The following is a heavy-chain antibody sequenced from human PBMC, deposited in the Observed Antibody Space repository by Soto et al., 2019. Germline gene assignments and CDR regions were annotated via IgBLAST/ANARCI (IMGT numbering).Heavy chain of an antibody. V-gene: IGHV3-23*01. J-gene: IGHJ5*02. CDR2: ISGSGSNT. CDR1: GFTFSSYA. D-gene: IGHD3-10*01. Sequence: EVQVLESGGGLVQPGGSLRLSCAASGFTFSSYAMTWVRQAPGKGLEWVSGISGSGSNTYYADSVKGRFTISRDSSKNTLYLQMNSLRAEDTAVYYCEKRNASGQRGNWFEPWGQGTLVTVSS. CDR3: EKRNASGQRGNWFEP.